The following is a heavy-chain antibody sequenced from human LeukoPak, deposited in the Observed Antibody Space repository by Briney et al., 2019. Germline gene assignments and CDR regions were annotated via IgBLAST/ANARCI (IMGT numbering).Heavy chain of an antibody. CDR1: GFTFSSYD. CDR3: ARERSADFDI. D-gene: IGHD2-15*01. CDR2: IGTAGDT. J-gene: IGHJ3*02. V-gene: IGHV3-13*01. Sequence: GRSLRLSCAPSGFTFSSYDMHWVRQATGKGLEWVSAIGTAGDTYYPGSVKGRFTISRENAKNSLYLQMNSLRAGDTAVYYCARERSADFDIWGKGTMVTVSS.